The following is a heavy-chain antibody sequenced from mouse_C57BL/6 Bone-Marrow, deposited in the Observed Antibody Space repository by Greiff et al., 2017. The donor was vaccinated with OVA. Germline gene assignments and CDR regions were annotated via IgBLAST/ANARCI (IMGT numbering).Heavy chain of an antibody. D-gene: IGHD2-5*01. CDR1: GFTFSDYG. CDR3: AGKGDYYSNYGYFDV. J-gene: IGHJ1*03. V-gene: IGHV5-17*01. CDR2: ISSGSSTI. Sequence: EVQGVESGGGLVKPGGSLKLSCAASGFTFSDYGMHWVRQAPEKGLEWVAYISSGSSTIYYADTVKGRFTISRDNAKNTLFLQMTSLRSEDTAMYYCAGKGDYYSNYGYFDVWGTGTTVTVSS.